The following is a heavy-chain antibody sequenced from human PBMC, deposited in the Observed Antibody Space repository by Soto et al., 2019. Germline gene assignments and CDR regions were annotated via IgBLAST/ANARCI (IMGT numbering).Heavy chain of an antibody. CDR1: GYSIRNGYY. V-gene: IGHV4-38-2*02. Sequence: KPSETLSLTCTVSGYSIRNGYYWGWIRQPPGKGLEWIGTTYHSGSTYYNPSLKSRVTISVNASENHFSLKLSSVTAADTAVYYCARVGPYCGGDCYCPPPWGQGTLVTVSS. CDR2: TYHSGST. J-gene: IGHJ5*02. D-gene: IGHD2-21*02. CDR3: ARVGPYCGGDCYCPPP.